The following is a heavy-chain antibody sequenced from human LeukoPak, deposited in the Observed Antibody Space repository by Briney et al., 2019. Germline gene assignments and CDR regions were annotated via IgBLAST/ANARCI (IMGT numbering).Heavy chain of an antibody. D-gene: IGHD2-2*01. J-gene: IGHJ6*03. CDR2: IIPIFGTA. Sequence: GASVKVSCKASGGTFSSYAISWVRQAPGQGLEWMGGIIPIFGTANYAQKFQGRVTMTRDMSTSTVYMELSSLRSEDTAVYYCARGSQYCSSTSCYVVGARQSYYYYMDVWGKGTTVTVSS. V-gene: IGHV1-69*05. CDR3: ARGSQYCSSTSCYVVGARQSYYYYMDV. CDR1: GGTFSSYA.